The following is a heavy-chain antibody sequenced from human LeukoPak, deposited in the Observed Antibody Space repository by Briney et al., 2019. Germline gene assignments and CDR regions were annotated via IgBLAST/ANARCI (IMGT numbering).Heavy chain of an antibody. Sequence: KPGESLKISCKGSGYSFTSYWIGWVRQMPGKGLEWMGIIYPRDSDTTYSPSFQSQVTISADKSLSTAYLQWSSLKASDTAIYYCARGHAFDIWGQGTMVTVSS. J-gene: IGHJ3*02. CDR2: IYPRDSDT. CDR3: ARGHAFDI. CDR1: GYSFTSYW. V-gene: IGHV5-51*03.